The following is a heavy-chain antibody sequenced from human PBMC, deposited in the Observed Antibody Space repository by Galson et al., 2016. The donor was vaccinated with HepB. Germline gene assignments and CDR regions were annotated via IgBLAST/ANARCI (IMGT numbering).Heavy chain of an antibody. CDR1: GFTFSTYT. Sequence: SLRLSCAASGFTFSTYTMNWVRQAPGKGLEWVSSISGTRNHIKYADSVKGRFTISRDNAMNSLYLQMNSLRAEDTAVYYCSTLAATPHGDYWGQGTLVTVSS. D-gene: IGHD2-15*01. CDR3: STLAATPHGDY. J-gene: IGHJ4*02. V-gene: IGHV3-21*01. CDR2: ISGTRNHI.